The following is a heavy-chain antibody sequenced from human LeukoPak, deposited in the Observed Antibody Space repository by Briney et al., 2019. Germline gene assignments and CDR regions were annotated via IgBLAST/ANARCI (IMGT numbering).Heavy chain of an antibody. CDR2: IYYSGNT. CDR1: GDSISSSSYY. Sequence: SETLSLTCTVSGDSISSSSYYWGWIRPPPGKGLEWIGNIYYSGNTYYNPSLKSRVTISVDTSKNQFSLKLSSVTAADTAVYYCTRHGGGSGSYYKSPFDYWGQGTLVTVSS. J-gene: IGHJ4*02. D-gene: IGHD3-10*01. V-gene: IGHV4-39*01. CDR3: TRHGGGSGSYYKSPFDY.